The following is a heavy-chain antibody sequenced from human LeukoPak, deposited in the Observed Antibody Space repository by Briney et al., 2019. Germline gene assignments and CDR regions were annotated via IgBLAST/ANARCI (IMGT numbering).Heavy chain of an antibody. CDR1: GFTFSSYW. Sequence: GGSLRLSCAASGFTFSSYWMSWVRQAPGKGLEWVANIKQDGSEKYYVDSVKGRFTISRDNAKNSLSLQMNSLRAEDTAAYYCARDRSSWPDFDYWGQGTLVTVSS. V-gene: IGHV3-7*01. CDR2: IKQDGSEK. J-gene: IGHJ4*02. CDR3: ARDRSSWPDFDY. D-gene: IGHD6-13*01.